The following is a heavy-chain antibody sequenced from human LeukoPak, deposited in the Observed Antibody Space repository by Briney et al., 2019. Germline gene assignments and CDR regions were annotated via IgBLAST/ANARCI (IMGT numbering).Heavy chain of an antibody. Sequence: GGSLRLSCAASGFTFDDYAMHWVRQAPGKGLEWVSGISWNSGSIGYADPVKGRFTISRDNAKNSLYLQMNSLRAEDTALYYCAKATGSSRYSYGLFDYWGQGTLVTVSS. CDR1: GFTFDDYA. CDR2: ISWNSGSI. CDR3: AKATGSSRYSYGLFDY. J-gene: IGHJ4*02. D-gene: IGHD5-18*01. V-gene: IGHV3-9*01.